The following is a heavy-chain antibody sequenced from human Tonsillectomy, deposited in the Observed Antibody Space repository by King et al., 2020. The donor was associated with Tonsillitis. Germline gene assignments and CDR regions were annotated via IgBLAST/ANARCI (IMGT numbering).Heavy chain of an antibody. CDR3: ARGQYYGSPP. V-gene: IGHV4-34*01. Sequence: VQLQQWGAGLVKPSETLSLTCAVYGGSLSGYFWTWIRQPPGKGLEWIGEINHTGGTHHNPSLKSRVTMSVDTSNNQFFLNLTSVTAADTAVYYCARGQYYGSPPWGQGTLVTVSS. CDR1: GGSLSGYF. D-gene: IGHD3-10*01. CDR2: INHTGGT. J-gene: IGHJ4*02.